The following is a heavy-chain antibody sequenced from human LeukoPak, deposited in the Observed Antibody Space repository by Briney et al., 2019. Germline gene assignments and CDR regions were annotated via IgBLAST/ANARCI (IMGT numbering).Heavy chain of an antibody. CDR1: GYTFTGYY. D-gene: IGHD2/OR15-2a*01. CDR2: INPNSGGT. CDR3: ARYFPNEWFDP. J-gene: IGHJ5*02. Sequence: ASVKISCKASGYTFTGYYIHWVRQAPGQGLEWMGRINPNSGGTNYAQKFQGRVTITADESTSTAYMELSSLRSEDTAVYYCARYFPNEWFDPWGQGTLVTVSS. V-gene: IGHV1-2*06.